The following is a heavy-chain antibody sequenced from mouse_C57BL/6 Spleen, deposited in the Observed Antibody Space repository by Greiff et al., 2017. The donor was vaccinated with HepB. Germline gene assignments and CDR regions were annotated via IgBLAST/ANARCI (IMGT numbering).Heavy chain of an antibody. D-gene: IGHD3-2*02. Sequence: QVQLQQPGAELVMPGASVKLSCKASGYTFTSYWMHWVKQRPGQGLEWIGEIDPSDSYTNYNQKFKGKSTLTVDKSSSTAYMQLSSLTSEDSAVYYCARYPDSSGYGFSYWGKGTLVTVSA. CDR3: ARYPDSSGYGFSY. V-gene: IGHV1-69*01. CDR1: GYTFTSYW. J-gene: IGHJ3*01. CDR2: IDPSDSYT.